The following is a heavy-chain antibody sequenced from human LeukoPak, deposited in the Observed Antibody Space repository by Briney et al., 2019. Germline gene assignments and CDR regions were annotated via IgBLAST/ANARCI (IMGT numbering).Heavy chain of an antibody. Sequence: GGSLRLSCEASGFSFSSYWMTWVRQAPGKGLEWVANIKQDGSEKYYVDSGKGRFTISRDNAKMSVYLQMNSLRAEDTAVYYCAREDYYGSGNYVAWGDVFDVWGQGTTVTVSS. CDR2: IKQDGSEK. CDR1: GFSFSSYW. J-gene: IGHJ3*01. V-gene: IGHV3-7*01. CDR3: AREDYYGSGNYVAWGDVFDV. D-gene: IGHD3-10*01.